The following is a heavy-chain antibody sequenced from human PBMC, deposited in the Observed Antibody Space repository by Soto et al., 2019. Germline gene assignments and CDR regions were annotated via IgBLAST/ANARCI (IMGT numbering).Heavy chain of an antibody. CDR2: IGTAGDT. CDR1: GFTFSNYD. J-gene: IGHJ6*02. V-gene: IGHV3-13*01. CDR3: ARWDSVAARPRYYYYGMDV. Sequence: PGGSLRLSCAASGFTFSNYDMHWVRQATGKGLEWVSAIGTAGDTYYPGSVKGRFTISRENARNSLYLQMNSLRAEDTAVYYCARWDSVAARPRYYYYGMDVWGQGTTVTVSS. D-gene: IGHD6-6*01.